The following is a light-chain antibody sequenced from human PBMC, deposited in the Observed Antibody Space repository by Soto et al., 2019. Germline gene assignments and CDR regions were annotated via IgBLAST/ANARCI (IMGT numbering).Light chain of an antibody. J-gene: IGLJ1*01. V-gene: IGLV2-14*01. CDR1: SSDVGAYHF. Sequence: QSVLTQPASVSGSPGQSITISCTGSSSDVGAYHFVSWYQHHPGKAPKLILYEVTACPSGVSSRFSGSKSGNTASLTISGLQADDEANYYCSSYTSSNTPYVFGTGTKGTVL. CDR3: SSYTSSNTPYV. CDR2: EVT.